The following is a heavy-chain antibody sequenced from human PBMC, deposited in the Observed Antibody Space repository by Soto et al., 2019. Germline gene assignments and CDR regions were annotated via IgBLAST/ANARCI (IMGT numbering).Heavy chain of an antibody. Sequence: QVRLVQSGAEMKKPGASVKVSCRTSGYTFTGYHIHWVRQAPGQGLEWMGWINPHSGGTNYAQEFRGRVTMTRDTSISTAYMEVNSLRSDDTAVYYCARGCGGGTCFLFDIWGQGTLVTVTS. J-gene: IGHJ5*02. D-gene: IGHD2-15*01. V-gene: IGHV1-2*02. CDR1: GYTFTGYH. CDR3: ARGCGGGTCFLFDI. CDR2: INPHSGGT.